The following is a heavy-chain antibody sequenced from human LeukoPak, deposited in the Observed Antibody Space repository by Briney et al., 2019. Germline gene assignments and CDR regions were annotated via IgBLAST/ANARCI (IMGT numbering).Heavy chain of an antibody. CDR3: VPASNMPGPYYFDY. J-gene: IGHJ4*02. CDR2: INPNSGGT. V-gene: IGHV1-2*02. Sequence: GASVKVSCRTSGYTFTGYYMHWVRQAPGQGLEWMGWINPNSGGTDYAQKFQGRVTMTRDTSISTAYMELSRLSSDDTAVYYCVPASNMPGPYYFDYWGQGTLVTVSS. CDR1: GYTFTGYY. D-gene: IGHD2-2*01.